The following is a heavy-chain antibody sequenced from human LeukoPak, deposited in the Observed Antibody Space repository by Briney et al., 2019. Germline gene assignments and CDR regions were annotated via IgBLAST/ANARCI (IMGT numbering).Heavy chain of an antibody. Sequence: ASVRVSCKASGYTFTSYGISWVRQAPGQGLEWMGWISAYNGNTNYAQKLQGRVTMTTDTSTSTAYMELRGLRSDDTAVYYCARYHDSSGSLGYWGQGTLVTVSS. CDR3: ARYHDSSGSLGY. CDR1: GYTFTSYG. D-gene: IGHD3-22*01. V-gene: IGHV1-18*01. CDR2: ISAYNGNT. J-gene: IGHJ4*02.